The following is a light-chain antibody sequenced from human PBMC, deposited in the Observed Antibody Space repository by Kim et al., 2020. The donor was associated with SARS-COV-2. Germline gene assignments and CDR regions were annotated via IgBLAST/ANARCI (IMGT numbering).Light chain of an antibody. CDR3: QRCNNFPST. CDR1: QDINNF. V-gene: IGKV1-33*01. J-gene: IGKJ5*01. Sequence: ESERDRGTFADQASQDINNFLDWYQQKVGKAPKLLIYDASNLQTGVPSRFSGSGSGTDFTFTISSLQPEDIATYYCQRCNNFPSTFGQGTRLDIK. CDR2: DAS.